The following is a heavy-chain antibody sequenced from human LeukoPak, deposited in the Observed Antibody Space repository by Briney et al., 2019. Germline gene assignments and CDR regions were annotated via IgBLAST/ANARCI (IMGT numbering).Heavy chain of an antibody. CDR3: AKGKGAYYDISGHFDY. CDR2: MWYEGSKQ. CDR1: GFIFSTYG. Sequence: GGSLRLSCAASGFIFSTYGMQGAREAPGKGLEWVTVMWYEGSKQYYADSVQGRLNITRDNSKNTLYLQMNSLRAEDTAVYYCAKGKGAYYDISGHFDYWGQGTLVTVSS. V-gene: IGHV3-33*06. D-gene: IGHD3-22*01. J-gene: IGHJ4*02.